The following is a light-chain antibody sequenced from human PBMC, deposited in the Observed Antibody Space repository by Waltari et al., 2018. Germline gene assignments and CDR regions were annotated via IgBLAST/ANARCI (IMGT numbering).Light chain of an antibody. CDR2: DAS. Sequence: EVVLTQSPVTLSLSPGERATLSCRASQSVGKFLAWYQKKPGQAPRLLIYDASNRATGIPVTFSGSGSGTDFTLTISSLQAEDVAVYYCQQYYNYPFTFGPGTKVDIK. CDR1: QSVGKF. V-gene: IGKV3-11*01. J-gene: IGKJ3*01. CDR3: QQYYNYPFT.